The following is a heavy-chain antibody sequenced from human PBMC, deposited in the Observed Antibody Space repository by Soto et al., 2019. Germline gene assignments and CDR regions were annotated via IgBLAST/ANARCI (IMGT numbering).Heavy chain of an antibody. D-gene: IGHD3-10*01. CDR1: GGTFSSYP. Sequence: QVQLVQSGAEVKRPGSSVKVSCKASGGTFSSYPISWVRQAPGQGLEWMGGTNGNLGTGNYAHKCRGRLTMTTDLSTTPAYMELSCLTSEDTAVYDCERRGSHAYFRYFDNGGKGTLVTVSS. CDR3: ERRGSHAYFRYFDN. CDR2: TNGNLGTG. J-gene: IGHJ4*02. V-gene: IGHV1-69*16.